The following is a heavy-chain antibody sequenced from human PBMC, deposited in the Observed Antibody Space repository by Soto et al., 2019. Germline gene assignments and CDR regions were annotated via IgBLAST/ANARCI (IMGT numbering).Heavy chain of an antibody. Sequence: SETLSLTCTVSGGSINRIDYCWGWIRQPPEKGLEWIGTIYYSGTIYYNPPLESRLTISVDTSKNQFSLKLSSVTAADTAVYYCARHVRHFDSGHATPWYFDSWGQGTLVTVSS. D-gene: IGHD3-22*01. CDR2: IYYSGTI. CDR3: ARHVRHFDSGHATPWYFDS. V-gene: IGHV4-39*01. CDR1: GGSINRIDYC. J-gene: IGHJ4*02.